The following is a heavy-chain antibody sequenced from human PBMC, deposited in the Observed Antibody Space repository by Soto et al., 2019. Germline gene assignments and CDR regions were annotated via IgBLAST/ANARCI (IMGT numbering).Heavy chain of an antibody. D-gene: IGHD1-26*01. CDR3: ARDGGGATFDY. Sequence: QVQLVQSGAEVRKPGSSVKVSCEASGGAFSRYALNWRRQAPGQGLEWMGGIIPLFGTTTYAKKFQGRVTITADESTRTAFLELSSLTSEDTTMYYCARDGGGATFDYWGQGPLVTVSS. V-gene: IGHV1-69*12. J-gene: IGHJ4*02. CDR2: IIPLFGTT. CDR1: GGAFSRYA.